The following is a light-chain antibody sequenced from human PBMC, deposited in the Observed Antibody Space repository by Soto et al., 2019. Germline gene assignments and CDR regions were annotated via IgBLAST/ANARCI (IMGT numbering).Light chain of an antibody. CDR2: RNN. J-gene: IGLJ2*01. Sequence: QSLLTQPPSASGTPGQRVTISCSGSSSNIGSNYVFWYQQLPGTAPKVLIYRNNQRPSGVPDRFSGSRSGTSASLAISGLRSEDEADYYCASWDGSLSGLVFGGGTQLTVL. CDR1: SSNIGSNY. CDR3: ASWDGSLSGLV. V-gene: IGLV1-47*01.